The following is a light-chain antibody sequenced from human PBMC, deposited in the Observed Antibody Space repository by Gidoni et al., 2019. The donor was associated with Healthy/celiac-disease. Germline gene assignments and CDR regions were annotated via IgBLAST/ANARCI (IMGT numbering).Light chain of an antibody. Sequence: EIVLTQSPATLSLSPGERATLSCRASQSVSSYLAWYQQKPGQAPRLLIYDASNRATGIPARFSGSGSGTYFTLTISSLEPEDFAVYYCQQRSNWPYTFGQGTKLEIK. V-gene: IGKV3-11*01. CDR2: DAS. CDR1: QSVSSY. J-gene: IGKJ2*01. CDR3: QQRSNWPYT.